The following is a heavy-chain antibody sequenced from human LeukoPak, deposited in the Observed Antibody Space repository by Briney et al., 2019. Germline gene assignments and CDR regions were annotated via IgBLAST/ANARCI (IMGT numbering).Heavy chain of an antibody. D-gene: IGHD3-10*01. CDR2: IYYSGST. J-gene: IGHJ4*02. V-gene: IGHV4-59*01. CDR3: ARFRESNDGDFDY. Sequence: PSETLSLTCTVSGGSISSYYWSWIRQPPGKGLEWIGYIYYSGSTNYNPSLKSRVTISVDTSKNQFSLKLSSVTAADTAVYYCARFRESNDGDFDYWGQGTLVTVSS. CDR1: GGSISSYY.